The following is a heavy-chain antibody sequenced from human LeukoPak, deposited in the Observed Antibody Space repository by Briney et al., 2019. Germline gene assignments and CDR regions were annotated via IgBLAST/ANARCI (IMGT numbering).Heavy chain of an antibody. Sequence: SETLSLTCSVSGGSIGTYYWTWIRQPPGKGLEWIGYIYYTGSTNYSPSLKSRASMSVDTSKNQVSLKMTSVTAADTAVYYCARPSIPSAAASALDIWGQGTMVTVSS. CDR1: GGSIGTYY. CDR2: IYYTGST. D-gene: IGHD2-2*01. J-gene: IGHJ3*02. CDR3: ARPSIPSAAASALDI. V-gene: IGHV4-59*08.